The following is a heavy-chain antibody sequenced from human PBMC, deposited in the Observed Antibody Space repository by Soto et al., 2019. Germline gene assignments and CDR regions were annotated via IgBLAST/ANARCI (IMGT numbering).Heavy chain of an antibody. D-gene: IGHD5-12*01. J-gene: IGHJ3*02. V-gene: IGHV3-23*01. Sequence: GGSLRLSCAASGFTSSGFTFSSYAMSWVRQAPGKGLEWVSSITGSGDNTYYADSVKGRFTISRDNTKNSLYLQMNSPRAEDTAVYYCARGLRGYSGYDAFDIWGQGTMVTVSS. CDR2: ITGSGDNT. CDR3: ARGLRGYSGYDAFDI. CDR1: GFTSSGFTFSSYA.